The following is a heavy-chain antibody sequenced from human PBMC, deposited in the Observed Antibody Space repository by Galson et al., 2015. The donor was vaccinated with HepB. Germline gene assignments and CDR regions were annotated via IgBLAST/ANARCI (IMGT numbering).Heavy chain of an antibody. CDR2: IYFDGKS. J-gene: IGHJ4*02. CDR3: SRDRKSVNVDAEY. CDR1: GGSLSNRDYL. V-gene: IGHV4-39*07. D-gene: IGHD2/OR15-2a*01. Sequence: SETLSLTCSVSGGSLSNRDYLWAWIRQSPGGGLEWIATIYFDGKSWYNPSLKSLVTIFQALSKNEFYLKVTSATAADTASYYCSRDRKSVNVDAEYRGQGTLVTVSS.